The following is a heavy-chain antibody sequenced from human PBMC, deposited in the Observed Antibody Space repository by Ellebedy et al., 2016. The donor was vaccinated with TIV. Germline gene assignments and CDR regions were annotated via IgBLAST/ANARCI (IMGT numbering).Heavy chain of an antibody. Sequence: GESLKISCAASGFTFSAYWMSWVRQAPGKGLEWVANIKQDGSEKYYVDSVKGRFTISRDNAKNTLYLQMNSLRAEDTAVYHCARDPGIAEAGTVPPNIAFDLWGQGTRVTVSS. D-gene: IGHD6-19*01. CDR3: ARDPGIAEAGTVPPNIAFDL. V-gene: IGHV3-7*01. CDR1: GFTFSAYW. CDR2: IKQDGSEK. J-gene: IGHJ4*02.